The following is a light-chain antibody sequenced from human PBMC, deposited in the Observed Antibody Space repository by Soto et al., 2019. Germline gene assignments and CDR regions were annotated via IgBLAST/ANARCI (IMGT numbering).Light chain of an antibody. Sequence: EIVMTQSTATLSLSPGERVTLSCRASQSLTRNLAWYQHKPGQSPRLLIYGASARATGIPDRFSGGGSGTDFTLTISRLEPEDFAVYYCQLFSSYPLPFAGGTKVDIK. J-gene: IGKJ4*01. V-gene: IGKV3-20*01. CDR2: GAS. CDR1: QSLTRN. CDR3: QLFSSYPLP.